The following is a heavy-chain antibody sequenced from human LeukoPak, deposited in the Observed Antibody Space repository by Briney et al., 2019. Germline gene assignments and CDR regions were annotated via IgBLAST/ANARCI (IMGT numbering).Heavy chain of an antibody. CDR2: ISSSGSTI. J-gene: IGHJ4*02. CDR3: ARVVGATQPFDY. CDR1: GFTFSSYE. Sequence: GGSLRLSCAASGFTFSSYEMNWVRQAPGKGLEWVSYISSSGSTIYYADSVKGRFAISRDNAKNSLYLQMNSLRAGDTAVYYCARVVGATQPFDYWGQGTLVTVSS. V-gene: IGHV3-48*03. D-gene: IGHD1-26*01.